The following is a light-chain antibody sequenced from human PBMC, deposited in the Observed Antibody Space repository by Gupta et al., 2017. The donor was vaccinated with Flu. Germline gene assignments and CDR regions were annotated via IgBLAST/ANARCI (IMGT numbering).Light chain of an antibody. J-gene: IGKJ5*01. CDR1: QSVRSY. Sequence: ATLSLSPGERATLSCRASQSVRSYLAWYKQKPGQAPRLLIYAASNRDTGNPARFSGSGSGKDFTLTISSREQEDFAVYYCQQHSDWPPITFGQGTQVDIK. CDR2: AAS. V-gene: IGKV3-11*01. CDR3: QQHSDWPPIT.